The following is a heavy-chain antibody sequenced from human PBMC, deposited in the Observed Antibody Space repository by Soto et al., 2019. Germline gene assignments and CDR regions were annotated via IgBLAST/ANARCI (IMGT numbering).Heavy chain of an antibody. CDR3: ATPPDGGTAYYSYGMDV. CDR1: GGTFSSYA. Sequence: QVQLVQSGAEVKKPGSSVKVSCKASGGTFSSYAISWVRQAPGQGLEWMGGIIPIFGTADYAQKFQDRVTMTADESTSTAYMELSSLRSEDTAVYYCATPPDGGTAYYSYGMDVWGQGTTVTVSS. V-gene: IGHV1-69*12. CDR2: IIPIFGTA. J-gene: IGHJ6*02. D-gene: IGHD3-16*01.